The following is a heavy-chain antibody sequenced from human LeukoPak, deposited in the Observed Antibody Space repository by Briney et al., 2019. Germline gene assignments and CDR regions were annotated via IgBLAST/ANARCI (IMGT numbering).Heavy chain of an antibody. J-gene: IGHJ2*01. CDR2: LYYSGSS. CDR3: ARTIRRGWFDL. V-gene: IGHV4-59*01. D-gene: IGHD2-15*01. Sequence: SETLSLTCNVSGASISDYYWSWVRQSPEKGLEWIACLYYSGSSHYNPSLRSRVAISGDASKNQFSLKLTSVTTADTAVYYCARTIRRGWFDLWGRGTLVTVSS. CDR1: GASISDYY.